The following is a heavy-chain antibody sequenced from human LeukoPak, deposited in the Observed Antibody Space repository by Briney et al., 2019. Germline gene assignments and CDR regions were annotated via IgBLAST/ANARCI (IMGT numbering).Heavy chain of an antibody. Sequence: ASVKVSCKASGYTFTSYYTHWVRQAPGQGLEWMGIINPSGGSTSYAQKFQGRVTMTRDMSTSTVYMEVSSLRSEDTAVYYCARVPKWELLSFDYWGQGTLVTVSS. CDR3: ARVPKWELLSFDY. D-gene: IGHD1-26*01. J-gene: IGHJ4*02. CDR2: INPSGGST. CDR1: GYTFTSYY. V-gene: IGHV1-46*01.